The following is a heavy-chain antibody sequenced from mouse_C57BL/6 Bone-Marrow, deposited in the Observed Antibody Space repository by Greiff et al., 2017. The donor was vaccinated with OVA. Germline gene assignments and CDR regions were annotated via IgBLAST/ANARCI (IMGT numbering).Heavy chain of an antibody. CDR2: IDPENGDT. J-gene: IGHJ2*01. CDR3: TGTTVFDY. Sequence: VQLQQSGAELVRPGASVKLSCTASGFNIKDDYMHWVKQRPEQGLEWIGWIDPENGDTEYASKFQGKATITADTSSNTAYLQLSSLTSEDAAVYYCTGTTVFDYWGQGTTLTVSA. D-gene: IGHD1-1*01. V-gene: IGHV14-4*01. CDR1: GFNIKDDY.